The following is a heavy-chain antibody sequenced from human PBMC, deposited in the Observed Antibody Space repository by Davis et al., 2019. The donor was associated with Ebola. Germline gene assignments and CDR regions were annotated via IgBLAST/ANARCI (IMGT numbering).Heavy chain of an antibody. V-gene: IGHV3-21*01. Sequence: PGGSLRLSCAASGFTFSSYSMNWVRQAPGKGLEWVSSISSSSSYIYYADSVKGRFTISRDNAENSLYLQMNSLRAEDTAVYYCARDLSYVEQWLWFDPWGQGTLVTVSS. D-gene: IGHD6-19*01. J-gene: IGHJ5*02. CDR1: GFTFSSYS. CDR2: ISSSSSYI. CDR3: ARDLSYVEQWLWFDP.